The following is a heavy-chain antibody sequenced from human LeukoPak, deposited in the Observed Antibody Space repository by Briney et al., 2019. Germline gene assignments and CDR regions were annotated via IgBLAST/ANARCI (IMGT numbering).Heavy chain of an antibody. CDR2: IYITGST. J-gene: IGHJ3*02. D-gene: IGHD5-24*01. CDR1: GGSINSGDYH. V-gene: IGHV4-61*02. Sequence: SETLSLTCTVSGGSINSGDYHWSWIRLPAGKGLEWIGRIYITGSTNYNPSLKSRVTMSVDTSKNQFSLRLNSMTAADTAVYYCARASPVEAFDIWGQGTMVTVSS. CDR3: ARASPVEAFDI.